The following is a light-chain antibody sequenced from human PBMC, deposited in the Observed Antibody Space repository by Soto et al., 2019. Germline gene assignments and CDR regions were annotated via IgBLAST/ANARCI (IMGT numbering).Light chain of an antibody. Sequence: QSVLTQPPSASGTPGQRVTISCSGGSSNIGDNTVNWYQQLPGTAPKLLIYSNNQRPSGVPDRFYGSKSGTSASLAISGLQSEDEADYYCAAWDDRLFWVFGGGTKVTVL. V-gene: IGLV1-44*01. CDR3: AAWDDRLFWV. J-gene: IGLJ3*02. CDR1: SSNIGDNT. CDR2: SNN.